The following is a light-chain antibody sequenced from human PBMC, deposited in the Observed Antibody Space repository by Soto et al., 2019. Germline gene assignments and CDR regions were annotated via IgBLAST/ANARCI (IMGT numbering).Light chain of an antibody. CDR1: SSDVGSYNY. CDR2: EVS. J-gene: IGLJ1*01. Sequence: QSALTQPASVSGSRGQSITISCTGTSSDVGSYNYVSWYQQHPGKAPKLMIYEVSDRPSGISSRFSGSKSGNTASLTISGLQTEDEADYYYSSYTSSSTLFGTGTKVTVL. CDR3: SSYTSSSTL. V-gene: IGLV2-14*01.